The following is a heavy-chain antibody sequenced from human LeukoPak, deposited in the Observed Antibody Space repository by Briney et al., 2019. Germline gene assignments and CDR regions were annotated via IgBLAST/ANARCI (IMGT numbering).Heavy chain of an antibody. V-gene: IGHV4-34*01. Sequence: PSETLSLTCTVSGGSISSYYWSWIRQPPGKGLEWIGEINHSGSTNYNPSLKSRVTISVDTSKNQFSLKLSSVTAADTAVYYCARGVDSSGYYFDYWGQGTLVTVSS. J-gene: IGHJ4*02. D-gene: IGHD3-22*01. CDR2: INHSGST. CDR1: GGSISSYY. CDR3: ARGVDSSGYYFDY.